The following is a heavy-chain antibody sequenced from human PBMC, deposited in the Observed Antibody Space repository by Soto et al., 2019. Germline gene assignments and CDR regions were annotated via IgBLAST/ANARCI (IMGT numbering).Heavy chain of an antibody. CDR2: IKQDGSEK. V-gene: IGHV3-7*01. Sequence: SLRLSCASSGFTFSDYWMAWVRQAPGKGLEWVANIKQDGSEKYYVDSVKGRFTISRDNAKNSLYLQMNSLRAEDTAVYYCARESIVGATNYYFDYWGQGTLVTVSS. D-gene: IGHD1-26*01. J-gene: IGHJ4*02. CDR1: GFTFSDYW. CDR3: ARESIVGATNYYFDY.